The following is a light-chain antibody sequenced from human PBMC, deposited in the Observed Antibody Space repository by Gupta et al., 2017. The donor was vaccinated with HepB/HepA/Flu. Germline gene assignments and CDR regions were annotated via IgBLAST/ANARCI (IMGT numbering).Light chain of an antibody. CDR3: SAWDSSLSAQV. V-gene: IGLV10-54*04. Sequence: QAGLTQPPSLSKCLRQTATPTCTGNSTNVGNQGAAWLQQHQGHPPKLLSYKNNNRPSGISERFSASRSGNTASLTITGLQPEDEADYYCSAWDSSLSAQVFGGGTKLTVL. CDR2: KNN. J-gene: IGLJ2*01. CDR1: STNVGNQG.